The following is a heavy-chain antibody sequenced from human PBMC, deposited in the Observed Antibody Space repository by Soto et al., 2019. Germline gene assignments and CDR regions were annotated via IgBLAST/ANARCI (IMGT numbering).Heavy chain of an antibody. J-gene: IGHJ6*02. CDR3: ARGGHYYYSMDV. Sequence: GSLRLSCTASGFTFSGYDMHWVRQGIGKGLEWVSGIGTAGDPYYPDSVKGRFTVSRDNGKNSLYLQMNSLSAGDTAVYYCARGGHYYYSMDVWGQGTTVTVSS. CDR2: IGTAGDP. V-gene: IGHV3-13*05. CDR1: GFTFSGYD.